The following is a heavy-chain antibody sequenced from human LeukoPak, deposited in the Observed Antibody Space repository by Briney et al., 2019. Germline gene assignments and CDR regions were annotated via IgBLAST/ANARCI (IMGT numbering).Heavy chain of an antibody. CDR2: IYYSGST. CDR3: ARDVGGRQWLAFDY. Sequence: SETLSLTCTVSGGSISSYYWSWIRQPPGKGLEWIGYIYYSGSTYYNPSLKSRVTISVDRSKNQFSLKLSSVTAADTAVYYCARDVGGRQWLAFDYWGQGTLVTVSS. V-gene: IGHV4-59*12. J-gene: IGHJ4*02. CDR1: GGSISSYY. D-gene: IGHD6-19*01.